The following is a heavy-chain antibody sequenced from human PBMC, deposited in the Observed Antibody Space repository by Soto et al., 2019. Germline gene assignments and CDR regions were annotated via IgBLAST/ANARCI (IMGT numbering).Heavy chain of an antibody. D-gene: IGHD2-2*02. CDR1: GCTFSSYG. CDR3: ARDHPCSSTSCYTHYYGMDV. V-gene: IGHV1-69*13. CDR2: IIPIFGTA. J-gene: IGHJ6*02. Sequence: SVKVSCKSSGCTFSSYGISWVRQAPGQGLEWMGGIIPIFGTANYAQKFQGRVTITADESTSTAYMELSSLRSEDTAVYYCARDHPCSSTSCYTHYYGMDVWGQGTTVTVSS.